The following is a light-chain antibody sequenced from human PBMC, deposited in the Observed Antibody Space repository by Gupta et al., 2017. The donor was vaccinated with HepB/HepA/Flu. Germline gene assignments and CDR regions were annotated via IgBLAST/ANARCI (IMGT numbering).Light chain of an antibody. CDR2: SAS. V-gene: IGKV3-11*01. J-gene: IGKJ3*01. Sequence: PGERATLSCRASESIGSNLAWYQQKPGQAPRLLIYSASKRPTDIAPRFSGSGSGTDFTLTITSREPEDFALYYCQQRSSWPPFAFGPGTKVDF. CDR1: ESIGSN. CDR3: QQRSSWPPFA.